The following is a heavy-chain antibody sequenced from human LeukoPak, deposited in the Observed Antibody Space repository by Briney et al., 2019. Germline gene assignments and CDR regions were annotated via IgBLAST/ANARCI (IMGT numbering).Heavy chain of an antibody. CDR1: GFTFSSYS. CDR2: ISSSSSTI. J-gene: IGHJ4*02. V-gene: IGHV3-48*04. Sequence: GGSLRLSCAASGFTFSSYSMNWVRQAPGKGLEWVSYISSSSSTIYYADSVKGRFTISRDNAKNSLYLQMNSLRAEDTAVYYCAKEGVDTAMISPYYFDYWGQGTLVTVSS. D-gene: IGHD5-18*01. CDR3: AKEGVDTAMISPYYFDY.